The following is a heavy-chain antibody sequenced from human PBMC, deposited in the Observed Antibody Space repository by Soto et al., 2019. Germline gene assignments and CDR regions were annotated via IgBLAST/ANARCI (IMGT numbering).Heavy chain of an antibody. CDR3: AKDGVEQWPAPPIDY. Sequence: GGSLRLSCAVSRFTFSSYGMNWVRQAPGKGLEWVSSISDDGDSTYYADSVKGRFTISRDNSKNTLYLQMNSLRAEDTAVYYCAKDGVEQWPAPPIDYWGQGTLVTVSS. CDR1: RFTFSSYG. CDR2: ISDDGDST. D-gene: IGHD3-3*01. J-gene: IGHJ4*02. V-gene: IGHV3-23*01.